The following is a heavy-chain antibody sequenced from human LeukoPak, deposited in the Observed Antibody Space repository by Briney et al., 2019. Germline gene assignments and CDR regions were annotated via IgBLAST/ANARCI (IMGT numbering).Heavy chain of an antibody. CDR1: GGTFSGYA. V-gene: IGHV1-18*01. CDR3: ARDPSTYSSSWYDY. J-gene: IGHJ4*02. Sequence: ASVKVSCKASGGTFSGYAISWVRQAPGQGLEWMGWISAYNGNTNYAQKLQGRVTMTTDTSTSTAYMELRSLRSDDTAVYYCARDPSTYSSSWYDYWGQGTLVTVSS. D-gene: IGHD6-13*01. CDR2: ISAYNGNT.